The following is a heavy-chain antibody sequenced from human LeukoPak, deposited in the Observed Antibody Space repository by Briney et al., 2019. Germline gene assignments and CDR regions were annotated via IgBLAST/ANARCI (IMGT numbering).Heavy chain of an antibody. CDR1: GFTFSSYA. CDR3: ARDKAGRYDFWSGYLDY. D-gene: IGHD3-3*01. CDR2: IFGSGGST. Sequence: GGSLRLSCAASGFTFSSYAMYWVRQAPGKGLEWVSGIFGSGGSTHYADSVKGRFTISRDNSKNTVYLQMNSLRAEDTAVYYCARDKAGRYDFWSGYLDYWGQGTLVTVSS. V-gene: IGHV3-23*01. J-gene: IGHJ4*02.